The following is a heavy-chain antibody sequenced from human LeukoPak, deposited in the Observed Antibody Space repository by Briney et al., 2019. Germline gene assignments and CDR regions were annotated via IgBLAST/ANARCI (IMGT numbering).Heavy chain of an antibody. Sequence: GGSLRLSCAASGFTFSSYWMHWVRQAPGKGLVWVSRINSGGSSTSYADSVKGRFTISRDNAKNTLYLQMNSLRAEDTAVYYCARAVPAARGALGYWGQGTLVTVSS. J-gene: IGHJ4*02. V-gene: IGHV3-74*01. CDR3: ARAVPAARGALGY. CDR2: INSGGSST. D-gene: IGHD2-2*01. CDR1: GFTFSSYW.